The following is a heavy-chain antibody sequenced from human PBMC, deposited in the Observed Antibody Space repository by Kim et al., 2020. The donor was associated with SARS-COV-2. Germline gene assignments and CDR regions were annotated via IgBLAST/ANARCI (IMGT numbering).Heavy chain of an antibody. D-gene: IGHD3-22*01. V-gene: IGHV3-15*01. CDR1: GFTFSNAW. Sequence: GGSLRLSCAASGFTFSNAWMNWVRQAPGKGLEWVGRIKTETEGGTPDYAAPVKGRFSISRDDSKNTLYLQMNSLKSEDTAVYYCTTDVKKGDTRQWGQGT. CDR3: TTDVKKGDTRQ. J-gene: IGHJ4*02. CDR2: IKTETEGGTP.